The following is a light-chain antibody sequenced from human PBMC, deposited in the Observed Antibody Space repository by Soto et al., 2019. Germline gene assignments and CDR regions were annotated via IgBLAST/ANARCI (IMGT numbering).Light chain of an antibody. V-gene: IGLV1-51*01. CDR2: NSY. J-gene: IGLJ2*01. Sequence: QSVLTQPPSVSAAPGQKVTISCSGSSSNIGANYVSWYQQLPGTAPKLLIYNSYARPSGISDRFSGSKSGTSATLAITGLQTGDEADYYCGTWDSSLSAGVFGGGTKLTVL. CDR1: SSNIGANY. CDR3: GTWDSSLSAGV.